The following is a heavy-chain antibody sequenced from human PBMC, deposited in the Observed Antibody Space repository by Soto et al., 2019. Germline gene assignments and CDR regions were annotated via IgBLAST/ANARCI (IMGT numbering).Heavy chain of an antibody. CDR1: GGSISSGNSYA. CDR2: ISHTGRT. Sequence: SETLSLTCSVSGGSISSGNSYAWSWIRQPPGKGLEWIGSISHTGRTSYNPSLKGRVTMSVDKSKNQFSLKLSSVTAPDMAVYYCARAVAPSCGTWFDPRGQGSPGTASS. D-gene: IGHD1-26*01. J-gene: IGHJ5*02. V-gene: IGHV4-30-2*01. CDR3: ARAVAPSCGTWFDP.